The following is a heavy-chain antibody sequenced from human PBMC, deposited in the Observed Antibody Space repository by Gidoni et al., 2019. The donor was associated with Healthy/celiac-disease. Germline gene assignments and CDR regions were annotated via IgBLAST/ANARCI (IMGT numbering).Heavy chain of an antibody. CDR1: GFTFSSYG. V-gene: IGHV3-33*01. J-gene: IGHJ5*02. Sequence: AASGFTFSSYGMHWVRQAPGKGLEWVAVIWYDGSNKYYADSVKGRFTISRDNSKNTLYLQMNSLRAEDTAVYYCAREALIAAVINWFDPWGQGTLVTVSS. D-gene: IGHD6-13*01. CDR3: AREALIAAVINWFDP. CDR2: IWYDGSNK.